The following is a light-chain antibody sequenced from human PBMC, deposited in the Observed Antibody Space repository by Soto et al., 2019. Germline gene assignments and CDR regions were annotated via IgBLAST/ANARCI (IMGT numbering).Light chain of an antibody. J-gene: IGKJ1*01. Sequence: EIVLTQSPGTLSLSPGERATLSCRASQSVDNSLVWYQQKPGQAPRLLIYDASTRATGTPDRFSGSGSGTDFALTIGRLEPDDFAVYSCQQYGGLPRTFGQGTKVEI. CDR3: QQYGGLPRT. V-gene: IGKV3-20*01. CDR2: DAS. CDR1: QSVDNS.